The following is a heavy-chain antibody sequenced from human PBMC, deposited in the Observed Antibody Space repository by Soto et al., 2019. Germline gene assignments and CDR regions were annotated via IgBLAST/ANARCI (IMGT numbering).Heavy chain of an antibody. CDR3: ARGKQSPVTIFGVVVSSMGTFDI. CDR1: GYSFTTNA. D-gene: IGHD3-3*01. Sequence: QVQLVQSGPEVKKPGASVKVSCKASGYSFTTNAISWVRQAPGQGLECMGWINPYKGNTKYGQKFQRRGTMTTDTSTSTAYMEGRGLRADDTAVYYCARGKQSPVTIFGVVVSSMGTFDIWGQGTMVTVSS. V-gene: IGHV1-18*01. J-gene: IGHJ3*02. CDR2: INPYKGNT.